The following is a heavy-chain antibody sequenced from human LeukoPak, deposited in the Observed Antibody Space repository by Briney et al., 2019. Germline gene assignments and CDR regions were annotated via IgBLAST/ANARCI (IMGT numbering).Heavy chain of an antibody. D-gene: IGHD4-17*01. CDR2: ISYDGSNK. J-gene: IGHJ4*02. CDR1: GFTFSSYA. Sequence: GGSLRLSCAASGFTFSSYAMHWVRQAPGKGLEWVAVISYDGSNKYYADSVKGRFTISRDNSKNTLYLQMNSLRAEDTAVYYCAKWDYGDTHWGQGTLVTVSS. V-gene: IGHV3-30*04. CDR3: AKWDYGDTH.